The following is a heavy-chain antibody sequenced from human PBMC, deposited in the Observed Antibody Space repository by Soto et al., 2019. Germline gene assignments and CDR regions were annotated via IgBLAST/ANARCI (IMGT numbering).Heavy chain of an antibody. CDR3: APRGYYYDSSGYYYGPHASSLHDY. Sequence: GGSLRLSCAASGFTFSSYAMHWVRQAPGKGLEWVAVISYDGSNKYYADSVKGRFTISRDNSKNTLYLQMNSLRAEDTAVYYCAPRGYYYDSSGYYYGPHASSLHDYWGQGTLVTVSS. J-gene: IGHJ4*02. CDR2: ISYDGSNK. D-gene: IGHD3-22*01. CDR1: GFTFSSYA. V-gene: IGHV3-30-3*01.